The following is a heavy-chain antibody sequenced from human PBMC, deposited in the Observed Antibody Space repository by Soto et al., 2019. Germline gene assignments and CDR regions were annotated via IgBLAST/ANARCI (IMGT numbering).Heavy chain of an antibody. CDR1: GGSISSHY. V-gene: IGHV4-59*11. Sequence: SETLSLTCTVSGGSISSHYWSWIRQPPGMGLEWIGNIYYSGSTNYNPSLKSRVTMSVDTSKNQFSLKLSSVTAADTAVYYCARDRGPDFWSGYYLGYFDYWGQGTLVTVSS. D-gene: IGHD3-3*01. J-gene: IGHJ4*02. CDR2: IYYSGST. CDR3: ARDRGPDFWSGYYLGYFDY.